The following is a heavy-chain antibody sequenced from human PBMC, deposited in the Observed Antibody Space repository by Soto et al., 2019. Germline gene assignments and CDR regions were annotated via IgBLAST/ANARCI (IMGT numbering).Heavy chain of an antibody. Sequence: SETLSLTCAVSGGSISSSNWWSWVRQPPGKGLEWIGEIYHSGSTNYNPSLKSRVTISVDTSKNQSSLKLSSVTAADTAVYYCARENQNYYYGMDVWGQGTTVTVSS. CDR3: ARENQNYYYGMDV. CDR2: IYHSGST. J-gene: IGHJ6*02. V-gene: IGHV4-4*02. CDR1: GGSISSSNW.